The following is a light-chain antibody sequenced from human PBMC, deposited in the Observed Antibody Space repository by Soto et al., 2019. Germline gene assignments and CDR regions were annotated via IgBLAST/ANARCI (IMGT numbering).Light chain of an antibody. Sequence: AIQMTQSPSSLSASVGERVTITCRASQGIRNDLGWYQQKPGKAPKLLIYAASSLQSGVPSRFSGSGSVTDFTLTISSLQPEDFATYYCLQDYNYPYTFGQGTKLEIK. J-gene: IGKJ2*01. CDR2: AAS. CDR1: QGIRND. CDR3: LQDYNYPYT. V-gene: IGKV1-6*01.